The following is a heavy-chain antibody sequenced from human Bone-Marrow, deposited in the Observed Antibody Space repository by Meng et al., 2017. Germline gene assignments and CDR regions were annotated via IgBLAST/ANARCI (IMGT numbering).Heavy chain of an antibody. CDR2: IWYDGTKK. V-gene: IGHV3-33*01. D-gene: IGHD3-22*01. Sequence: GESLQISCAASGFSFSSFGMNWVRQAPGKGLEWVALIWYDGTKKYYEDSVKGRFIISRDNSKNTLYLQMNTLRDEDTAVYYCAREAYDTSTYFDYWGQGTLVTVSS. CDR3: AREAYDTSTYFDY. CDR1: GFSFSSFG. J-gene: IGHJ4*02.